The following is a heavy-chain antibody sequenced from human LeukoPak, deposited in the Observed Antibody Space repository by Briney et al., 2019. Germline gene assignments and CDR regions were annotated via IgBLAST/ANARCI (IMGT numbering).Heavy chain of an antibody. CDR2: INAGNGNT. V-gene: IGHV1-3*01. Sequence: ASVKVSCKDSGYTFTSYAMHWVRQAPGQRLEWMGWINAGNGNTKYSQKFQGRVTITRDTSASTAYMEVSSLRSEDTAVYYCARAPRGNSGYCSSTSCTDHRYNWFDPWGQGTLVTVSS. CDR3: ARAPRGNSGYCSSTSCTDHRYNWFDP. D-gene: IGHD2-2*01. J-gene: IGHJ5*02. CDR1: GYTFTSYA.